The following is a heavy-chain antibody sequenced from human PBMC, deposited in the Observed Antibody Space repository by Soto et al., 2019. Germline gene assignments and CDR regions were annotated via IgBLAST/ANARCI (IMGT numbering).Heavy chain of an antibody. CDR2: INHSGST. Sequence: PSETLSLTCAVYGGSFSGYYWSWIRQPPGKGLEWIGEINHSGSTNYNPSLKSRVTISVDTSKNQFSLKLSSVTAADTAVYYCARGPAYSSSWFRVDHHHPYGMDVWGQAT. V-gene: IGHV4-34*01. CDR1: GGSFSGYY. J-gene: IGHJ6*02. D-gene: IGHD6-13*01. CDR3: ARGPAYSSSWFRVDHHHPYGMDV.